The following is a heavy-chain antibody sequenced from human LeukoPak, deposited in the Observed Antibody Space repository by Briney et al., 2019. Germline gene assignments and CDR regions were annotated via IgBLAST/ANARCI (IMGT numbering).Heavy chain of an antibody. Sequence: ASVKVSCKASGYTFTGYYMHWVRHAPGQGLEWMGWINPNSGGTNYAQKFQGRVTMTRDTSISTAYMELSRLRSDDTAVYYCASAVTTDYYYYYGMNVWGQGTTVTVSS. CDR1: GYTFTGYY. J-gene: IGHJ6*02. CDR2: INPNSGGT. V-gene: IGHV1-2*02. D-gene: IGHD4-17*01. CDR3: ASAVTTDYYYYYGMNV.